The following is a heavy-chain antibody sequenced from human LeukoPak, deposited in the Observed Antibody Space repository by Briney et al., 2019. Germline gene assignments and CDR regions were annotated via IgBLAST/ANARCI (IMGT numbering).Heavy chain of an antibody. CDR2: INHSGST. J-gene: IGHJ2*01. CDR1: GGSFSGYY. V-gene: IGHV4-34*01. CDR3: ARDKGLAAAGHWYFDP. D-gene: IGHD6-13*01. Sequence: SETLSLTCAVYGGSFSGYYWSWIRQPPGKGLEWIGEINHSGSTNYNPSLKSRVTISGDTSKNQFSLKLSSVTAADTAVYYCARDKGLAAAGHWYFDPWGRGTLVTVSS.